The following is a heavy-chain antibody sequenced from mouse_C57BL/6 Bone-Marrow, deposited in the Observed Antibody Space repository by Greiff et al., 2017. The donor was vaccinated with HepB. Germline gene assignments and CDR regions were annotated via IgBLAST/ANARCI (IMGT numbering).Heavy chain of an antibody. CDR3: ARAGLRRGFDY. D-gene: IGHD2-4*01. V-gene: IGHV1-69*01. Sequence: VQLQQPGAELVMPGASVKLSCQASGYTFTIYWMHWVKQRPGQGLEWIGEIDPSDSYTNYNQKFKGKSTLTVDKSSSTAYMQLSSLTSEDSAVYYCARAGLRRGFDYWGQGTTLTVSS. CDR1: GYTFTIYW. CDR2: IDPSDSYT. J-gene: IGHJ2*01.